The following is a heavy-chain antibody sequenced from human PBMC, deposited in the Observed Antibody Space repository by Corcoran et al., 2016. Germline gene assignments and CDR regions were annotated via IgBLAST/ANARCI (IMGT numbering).Heavy chain of an antibody. CDR1: GGSVSSGSYY. CDR3: AREMWYSSGSGVDY. D-gene: IGHD3-22*01. J-gene: IGHJ4*02. CDR2: IYYSGSP. V-gene: IGHV4-61*01. Sequence: QVQLQESGPGLVKPSETLSLTCTVSGGSVSSGSYYWSWIRQPPGKGLEWIGYIYYSGSPNNNPSLTSRVTISVDTSKNQFSLKLSSVTAADTAVYDCAREMWYSSGSGVDYGGQGTLVTVSS.